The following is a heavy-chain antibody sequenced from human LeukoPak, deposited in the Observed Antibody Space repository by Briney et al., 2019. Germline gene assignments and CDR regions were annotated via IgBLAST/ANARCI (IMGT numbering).Heavy chain of an antibody. V-gene: IGHV3-23*01. CDR3: AKAGHRSSTSCYFAAFRY. J-gene: IGHJ4*02. Sequence: PGGSLRLSCAASGFTFSSYAMSWVRQAPGKGLEWVSAISGSGGSTYYADSVKGRFTISRDNSKNTLYLQMNSLRAEDTAVYYCAKAGHRSSTSCYFAAFRYWGQGTLVTVSS. D-gene: IGHD2-2*01. CDR1: GFTFSSYA. CDR2: ISGSGGST.